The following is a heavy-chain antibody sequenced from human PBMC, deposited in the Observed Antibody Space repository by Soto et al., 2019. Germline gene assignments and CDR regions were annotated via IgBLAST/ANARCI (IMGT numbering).Heavy chain of an antibody. V-gene: IGHV1-18*01. Sequence: ASVKVSCKASGYTFTSYGISWVRQAPGQGLEWMGWISGYNGNTNYAQKLQGRVTMTRDTSTSTVYMELRSLRSDDTAVYYCARALLTAHTRAPVAAHNGFDTWGQGTLVTVSS. CDR1: GYTFTSYG. D-gene: IGHD6-25*01. CDR3: ARALLTAHTRAPVAAHNGFDT. J-gene: IGHJ5*02. CDR2: ISGYNGNT.